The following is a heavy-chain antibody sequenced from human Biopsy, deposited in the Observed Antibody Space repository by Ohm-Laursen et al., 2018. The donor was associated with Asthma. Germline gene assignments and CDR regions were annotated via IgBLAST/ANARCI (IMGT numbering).Heavy chain of an antibody. CDR1: GYTFISYA. V-gene: IGHV1-3*01. Sequence: GASVKVSCKTSGYTFISYAIHWVRQAPGQRLEWMGWINAGNGNTKYSQKFQGRVTMTRDTSISTAYMELSRLRSDDTAVYYCARGQKSAGDRWFDPWGQGTLVTVSS. CDR2: INAGNGNT. CDR3: ARGQKSAGDRWFDP. J-gene: IGHJ5*02. D-gene: IGHD6-13*01.